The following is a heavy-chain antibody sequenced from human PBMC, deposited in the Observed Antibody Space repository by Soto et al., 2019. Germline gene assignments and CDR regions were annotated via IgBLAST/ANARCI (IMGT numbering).Heavy chain of an antibody. CDR1: GYSFTSYW. Sequence: GESLKISCKGSGYSFTSYWIGWVRQMPGKGLEWMGIIYPGDSDTRYSPSFQGQVTISADKSISTAYLQWSSLKASDTAMYYCARPPIAAAGSDAFDIWGQGTMVTVS. V-gene: IGHV5-51*01. D-gene: IGHD6-13*01. J-gene: IGHJ3*02. CDR3: ARPPIAAAGSDAFDI. CDR2: IYPGDSDT.